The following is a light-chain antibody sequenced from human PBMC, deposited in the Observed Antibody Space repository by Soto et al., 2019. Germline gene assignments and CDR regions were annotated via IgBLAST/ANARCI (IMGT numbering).Light chain of an antibody. J-gene: IGKJ1*01. V-gene: IGKV1-5*03. CDR2: KAS. CDR1: QSISSG. CDR3: QQYNSYSWT. Sequence: DSQMTQSPSTLSASVGDRGTITCRASQSISSGLAWYQQKPGKAPKLLIYKASTLESGVPSRFSGSGSGTEVTLTISSLQPDDFATYYCQQYNSYSWTFGQGTKVEIK.